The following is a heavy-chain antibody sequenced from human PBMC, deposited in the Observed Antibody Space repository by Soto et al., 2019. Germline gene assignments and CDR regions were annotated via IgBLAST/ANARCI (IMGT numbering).Heavy chain of an antibody. D-gene: IGHD6-13*01. V-gene: IGHV3-23*01. CDR1: GFAFSSYA. CDR3: AKVTGAAAGTGY. Sequence: GGSLRLSCAASGFAFSSYAMSWVRQAPGKGLEWVSAISGSGGSTYYADSVKGRFTISRDNSKNTLYLQMNGLRAEDTAVYYCAKVTGAAAGTGYWGQGTLVTVS. J-gene: IGHJ4*02. CDR2: ISGSGGST.